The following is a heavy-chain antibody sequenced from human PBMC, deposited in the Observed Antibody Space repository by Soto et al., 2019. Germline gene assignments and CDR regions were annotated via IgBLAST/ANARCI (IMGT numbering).Heavy chain of an antibody. Sequence: GGSLRLSCAASGFTFSSYAMTWVRQAPGQGLEWVASISGSGGTTNYADSVKGRFTISRDNSKNTLYLQMNSLRAEDTAVYYCARPGLRYSAAEIIDAFDIWGQGTMVTVSS. D-gene: IGHD3-9*01. V-gene: IGHV3-23*01. CDR3: ARPGLRYSAAEIIDAFDI. J-gene: IGHJ3*02. CDR2: ISGSGGTT. CDR1: GFTFSSYA.